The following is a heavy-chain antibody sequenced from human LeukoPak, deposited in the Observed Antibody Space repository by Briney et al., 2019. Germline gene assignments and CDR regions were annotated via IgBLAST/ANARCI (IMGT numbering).Heavy chain of an antibody. D-gene: IGHD1-1*01. CDR2: IWHDGSNK. J-gene: IGHJ4*02. CDR1: GFTFSSYG. CDR3: ARDDRTSGSFDY. Sequence: SGGSLRLSCAASGFTFSSYGMHWVRQAPGKGLEWVAVIWHDGSNKYYADSVKGRFTISRDNSKNTLYLQMNSLRAEDTAVYYCARDDRTSGSFDYWGQGTLVTVSS. V-gene: IGHV3-33*01.